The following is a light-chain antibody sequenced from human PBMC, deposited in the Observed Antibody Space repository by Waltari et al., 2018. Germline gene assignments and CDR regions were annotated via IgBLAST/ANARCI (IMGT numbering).Light chain of an antibody. CDR3: QQYRNLWT. Sequence: DIQMTQSPSTLSASVGDRVTITCRASQSLSNWLALYQQKPGKAPKVLIYKASTLESGVPSRFSGSGSGTEFTLTISSLQPDDVATYYCQQYRNLWTFGQGTKVEIK. CDR2: KAS. J-gene: IGKJ1*01. V-gene: IGKV1-5*03. CDR1: QSLSNW.